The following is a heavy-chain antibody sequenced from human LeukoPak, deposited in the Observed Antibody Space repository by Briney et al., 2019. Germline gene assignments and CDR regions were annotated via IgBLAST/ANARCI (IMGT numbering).Heavy chain of an antibody. CDR3: ARESGWGLPHAFDF. D-gene: IGHD3-3*01. CDR1: GFTFSSYP. CDR2: ISYDGSKI. V-gene: IGHV3-30-3*01. J-gene: IGHJ3*01. Sequence: GGSLRLSCAASGFTFSSYPLHWVRRAPGKGLEWVTLISYDGSKIYYADSVKGRFTISRDNSKNTLYLQMNSLRAEDTAVYYCARESGWGLPHAFDFWGQGTMVTVSS.